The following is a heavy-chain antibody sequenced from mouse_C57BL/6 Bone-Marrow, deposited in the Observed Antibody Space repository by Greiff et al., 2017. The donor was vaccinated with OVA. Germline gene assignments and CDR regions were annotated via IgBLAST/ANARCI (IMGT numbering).Heavy chain of an antibody. Sequence: VQLQQSGAELARPGASVKLSCKASGYTFTSYGISWVKQRTGQGLEWIGEIYPRSGNTYYNEKLKGKATLTADKSSSTAYMELRSLTSEDSAVYCCASEGYYGSSKGYWGQGTTLTVSS. CDR2: IYPRSGNT. CDR1: GYTFTSYG. D-gene: IGHD1-1*01. J-gene: IGHJ2*01. CDR3: ASEGYYGSSKGY. V-gene: IGHV1-81*01.